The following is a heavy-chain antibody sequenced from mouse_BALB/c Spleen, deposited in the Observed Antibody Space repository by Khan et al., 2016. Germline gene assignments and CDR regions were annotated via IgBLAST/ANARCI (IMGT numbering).Heavy chain of an antibody. Sequence: EVELVESGVGLVQPGGSLKLSCAASGFTFSSYGMSWVRQTPDKRLELVATINSNGGSTSYPDSVKGRFTISRDNAKNTLYLQMSSLKSEDTAMYYCARTFTTVVPAMDYWGQGTSVTVSS. CDR3: ARTFTTVVPAMDY. V-gene: IGHV5-6-3*01. CDR1: GFTFSSYG. D-gene: IGHD1-1*01. J-gene: IGHJ4*01. CDR2: INSNGGST.